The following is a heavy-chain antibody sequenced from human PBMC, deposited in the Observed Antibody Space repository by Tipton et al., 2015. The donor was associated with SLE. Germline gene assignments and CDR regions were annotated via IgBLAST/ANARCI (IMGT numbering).Heavy chain of an antibody. Sequence: TLSLICTVSGASISSGSFYWSWIRQSAGKGLEWIGRMYTRGSTNYSPSLRSRVTISIDRSKNQLSLKLSSVTAADTAVYYCARLSCSSISCYVDSWGQGTLVTVSS. CDR1: GASISSGSFY. V-gene: IGHV4-61*02. CDR2: MYTRGST. CDR3: ARLSCSSISCYVDS. J-gene: IGHJ4*02. D-gene: IGHD2-15*01.